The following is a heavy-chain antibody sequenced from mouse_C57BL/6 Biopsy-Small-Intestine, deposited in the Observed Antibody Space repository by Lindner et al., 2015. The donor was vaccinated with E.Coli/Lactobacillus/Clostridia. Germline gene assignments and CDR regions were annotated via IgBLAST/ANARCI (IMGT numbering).Heavy chain of an antibody. D-gene: IGHD1-1*01. CDR3: ARRDYGSTYWYFDV. V-gene: IGHV1-54*01. CDR2: INPGSGGT. Sequence: VQLQESGAELVRPGTSVKVSCKASGYAFANYLIEWVKQRPGQGLEWIGVINPGSGGTAYNEKFKGKATLTSDKSSSTAYMQLSSLTSEDSAVYFCARRDYGSTYWYFDVWGTGTTVTVSS. J-gene: IGHJ1*03. CDR1: GYAFANYL.